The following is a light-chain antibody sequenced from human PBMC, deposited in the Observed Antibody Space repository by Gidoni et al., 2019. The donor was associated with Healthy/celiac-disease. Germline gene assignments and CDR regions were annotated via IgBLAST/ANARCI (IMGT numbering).Light chain of an antibody. J-gene: IGLJ1*01. CDR3: CSYAGSYTYV. V-gene: IGLV2-11*01. Sequence: QSARHQHRSVSASPSQSVTRSCTGTSSDVGGYNYVSWYQQHPGKAPKLMIYDVSKRPSGVPDRFSGSKSGNTASLTISGLQAEDEADYYCCSYAGSYTYVFGTGTKVTVL. CDR2: DVS. CDR1: SSDVGGYNY.